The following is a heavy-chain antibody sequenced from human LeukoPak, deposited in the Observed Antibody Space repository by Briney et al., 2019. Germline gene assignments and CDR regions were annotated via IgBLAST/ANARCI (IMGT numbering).Heavy chain of an antibody. CDR3: LTVELTFCGGDCGSEQFQV. CDR1: GFTFSSFT. V-gene: IGHV3-30*14. D-gene: IGHD2-21*02. Sequence: RRSLRPSCAPSGFTFSSFTLHWVRQAPGKGIEWDALISTDGRRKDYVGPVKGRFTISRNNTKNTVYLQMNDPRPEGRAVYYCLTVELTFCGGDCGSEQFQVWGQGTLVIVSS. J-gene: IGHJ1*01. CDR2: ISTDGRRK.